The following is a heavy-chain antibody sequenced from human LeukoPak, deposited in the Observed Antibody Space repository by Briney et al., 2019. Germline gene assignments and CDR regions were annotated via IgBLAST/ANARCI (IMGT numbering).Heavy chain of an antibody. D-gene: IGHD3-22*01. J-gene: IGHJ3*02. V-gene: IGHV3-30*18. CDR3: AKLVDSSGYYSYDAFDI. CDR1: GFTFSSYG. Sequence: GRSLRLSCAASGFTFSSYGMHWVRQAQGKGLEWVAVISYDGSNKYYADSVKGRFTISRDNSKNTLYLQMNSLRAEDTAVYYCAKLVDSSGYYSYDAFDIWGQGTMVTVSS. CDR2: ISYDGSNK.